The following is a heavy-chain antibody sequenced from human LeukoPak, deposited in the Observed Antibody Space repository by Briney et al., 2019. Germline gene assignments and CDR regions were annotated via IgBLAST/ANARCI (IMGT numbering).Heavy chain of an antibody. CDR1: GVSISSSSYY. D-gene: IGHD1-26*01. J-gene: IGHJ3*02. V-gene: IGHV4-39*07. CDR3: ARDNLVGATNDAFDI. Sequence: SETLSLTCTVYGVSISSSSYYWGWIRQPPGKGLEGIGSIYYSGSTYYNPSLKSQVTISVDTSKNQFSLKLSSVTAADTAVYYCARDNLVGATNDAFDIWGQGTMVTVSS. CDR2: IYYSGST.